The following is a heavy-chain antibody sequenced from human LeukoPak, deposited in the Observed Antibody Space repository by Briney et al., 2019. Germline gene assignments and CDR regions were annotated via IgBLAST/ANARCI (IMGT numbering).Heavy chain of an antibody. J-gene: IGHJ4*02. V-gene: IGHV4-59*01. CDR2: IYYSGST. CDR1: GGSISSYY. CDR3: ARDLVGAEAFDY. D-gene: IGHD1-26*01. Sequence: SETLSLTCTVSGGSISSYYWSWIRQPPGKGLEWIGYIYYSGSTNYNPSLTSRVTISVDTSKNQFSLKLSSVTAADTAVYYCARDLVGAEAFDYWGQGTLVTVSS.